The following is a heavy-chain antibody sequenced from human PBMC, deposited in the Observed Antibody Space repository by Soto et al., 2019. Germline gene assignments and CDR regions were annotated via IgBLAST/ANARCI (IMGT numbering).Heavy chain of an antibody. J-gene: IGHJ6*02. CDR2: ISYDGSNK. V-gene: IGHV3-30*18. Sequence: GGSLRLSCAASGFTFSSYGMHWVRQAPGKGLEWVAVISYDGSNKYYADSVKGRFTISRDNSKNTLYLQMNSLRAEDTAVYYCAKDPLYSSSSYYYGMDVWGQGTTVTVSS. D-gene: IGHD6-6*01. CDR1: GFTFSSYG. CDR3: AKDPLYSSSSYYYGMDV.